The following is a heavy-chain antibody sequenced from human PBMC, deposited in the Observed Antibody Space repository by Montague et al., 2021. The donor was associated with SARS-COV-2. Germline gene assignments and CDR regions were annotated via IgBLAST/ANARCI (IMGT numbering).Heavy chain of an antibody. V-gene: IGHV4-39*07. CDR2: IYYSGST. D-gene: IGHD6-13*01. CDR3: ARVGRQQLVRLSGMDV. Sequence: SETPSLTCTVSGGSISSSSYYWGWIRLPPGKGLEWIGSIYYSGSTXYNPSLKSRVTISVDTSKNQFSLKLSSVTAADTAVYYCARVGRQQLVRLSGMDVWGQGTTVTVSS. J-gene: IGHJ6*02. CDR1: GGSISSSSYY.